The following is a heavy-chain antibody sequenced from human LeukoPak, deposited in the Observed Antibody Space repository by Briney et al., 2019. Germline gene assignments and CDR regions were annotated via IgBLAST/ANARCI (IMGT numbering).Heavy chain of an antibody. CDR2: IYYSGST. Sequence: SETLSLTCTVSGGSISSYYWSWIRQPPGKGLEWIGYIYYSGSTNYNPSLKSRVTISVDTSKNQFSLKLSSVTAADTAVYYCARVDVAAAGNAFDIWGQGTMVTVSS. V-gene: IGHV4-59*01. D-gene: IGHD6-13*01. CDR1: GGSISSYY. CDR3: ARVDVAAAGNAFDI. J-gene: IGHJ3*02.